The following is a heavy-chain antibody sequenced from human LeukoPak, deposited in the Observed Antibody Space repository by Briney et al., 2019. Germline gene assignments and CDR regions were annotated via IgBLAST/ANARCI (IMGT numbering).Heavy chain of an antibody. CDR1: GYTFTGYY. D-gene: IGHD5-12*01. CDR3: ARDPRESAYSGYDRVSDY. V-gene: IGHV1-2*02. J-gene: IGHJ4*02. Sequence: GASVKVSCKASGYTFTGYYMHWVRQAPGQGLEWMGWINPNSGGTNYAQKFQGRVTMTRDTSISTAYMELSRLRSDDTAVYYCARDPRESAYSGYDRVSDYWGQGTLVTVSS. CDR2: INPNSGGT.